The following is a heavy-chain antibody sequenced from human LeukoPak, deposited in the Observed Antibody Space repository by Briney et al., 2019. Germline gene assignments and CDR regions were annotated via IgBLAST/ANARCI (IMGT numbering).Heavy chain of an antibody. CDR2: IYGGGTT. CDR3: AKEIDHYYGSGSYEDY. CDR1: GFTVSSNY. D-gene: IGHD3-10*01. Sequence: SGGFLRLSCAASGFTVSSNYMSWVRQAPGKGLEWVSVIYGGGTTYYADSVKGRFTISRDNSKNTLYLQMNSLRAEDTAVYYCAKEIDHYYGSGSYEDYWGQGTLVTVSS. V-gene: IGHV3-53*01. J-gene: IGHJ4*02.